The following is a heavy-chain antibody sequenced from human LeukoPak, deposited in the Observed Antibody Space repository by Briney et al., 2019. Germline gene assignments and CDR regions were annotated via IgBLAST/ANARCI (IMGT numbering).Heavy chain of an antibody. CDR3: ARDKRYFGWFDP. V-gene: IGHV4-59*01. J-gene: IGHJ5*02. CDR1: GDSISSYY. Sequence: SETLSLTCTVSGDSISSYYWSWIRQPPGKGLEWIGCVYYSGNTNYNPSLKSRVTISVDTSRNQFSLKLSSVTAAGTAVYYCARDKRYFGWFDPWGQGTLVTVSS. D-gene: IGHD3-9*01. CDR2: VYYSGNT.